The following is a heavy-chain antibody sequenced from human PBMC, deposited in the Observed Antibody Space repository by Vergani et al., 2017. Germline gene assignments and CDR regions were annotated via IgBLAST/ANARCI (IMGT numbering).Heavy chain of an antibody. CDR3: ASHGNYYDSSGYYYVGWFDP. J-gene: IGHJ5*02. Sequence: QVQLQESGPGLVKPSQTLSLTCTVSGGSISRGGYYWSWIRQHPGKGLEWIGYIYYSGSTYYNPSLKSRVTISVDTSKNQFSLKLSSVTAAYTAVYYCASHGNYYDSSGYYYVGWFDPWGQGALVTVSS. CDR2: IYYSGST. CDR1: GGSISRGGYY. D-gene: IGHD3-22*01. V-gene: IGHV4-31*03.